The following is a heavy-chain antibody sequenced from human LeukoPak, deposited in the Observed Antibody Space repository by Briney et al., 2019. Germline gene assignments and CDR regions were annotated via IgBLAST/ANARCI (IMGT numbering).Heavy chain of an antibody. Sequence: GGSLRLSCAASGFTFSSYAMTWVRQAPGKGLEWVSTISGSGGATDHADSVKGRFTISRDNSKNTLYLQMNSLRAEDTAVYYCARDSTTVTAGALTGWGQGTLVTVSS. D-gene: IGHD4-17*01. V-gene: IGHV3-23*01. CDR1: GFTFSSYA. CDR3: ARDSTTVTAGALTG. CDR2: ISGSGGAT. J-gene: IGHJ4*02.